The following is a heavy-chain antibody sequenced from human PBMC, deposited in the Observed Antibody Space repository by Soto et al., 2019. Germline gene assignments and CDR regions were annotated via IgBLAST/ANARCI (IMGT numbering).Heavy chain of an antibody. V-gene: IGHV1-8*01. Sequence: QVQLVQSGAEVKKPGASVKVSCKASGYTFTSYDINWVRQATGQGLEGMGWMNPNSGNTGYAQKFKGSGTMTRNTSMSTAYMELSSLRSDDTAVYYCARERSAGTGGFDPWGQGTLVTVSS. CDR3: ARERSAGTGGFDP. J-gene: IGHJ5*02. CDR1: GYTFTSYD. CDR2: MNPNSGNT. D-gene: IGHD6-13*01.